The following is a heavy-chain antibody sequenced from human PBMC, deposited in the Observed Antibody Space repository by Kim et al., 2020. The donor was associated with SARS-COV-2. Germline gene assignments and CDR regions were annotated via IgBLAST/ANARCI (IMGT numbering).Heavy chain of an antibody. J-gene: IGHJ6*01. V-gene: IGHV3-23*01. CDR1: GFTFSDYG. D-gene: IGHD5-12*01. CDR3: AKDHGKSGRPPVSYGL. CDR2: IGGSGNNI. Sequence: GGSLRLSCAASGFTFSDYGMSWVRQAPGKGLDWVAVIGGSGNNIYYGDAVKGRFTISRDNSKNTLYLQMNSLRAEDTAVYYCAKDHGKSGRPPVSYGL.